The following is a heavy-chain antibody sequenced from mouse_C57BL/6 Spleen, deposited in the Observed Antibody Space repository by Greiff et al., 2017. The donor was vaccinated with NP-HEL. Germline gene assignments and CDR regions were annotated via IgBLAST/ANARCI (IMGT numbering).Heavy chain of an antibody. Sequence: DVKLVESGGGLVKPGGSLKLSCAASGFTFSSYAMSWVRQTPEKRLEWVATISDGGSYTYYPDNVKGRFTISGDNAKNNLYLQMSHLKSEDTAMYYCARDAVSYYFDYWGQGTTLTVSS. CDR1: GFTFSSYA. J-gene: IGHJ2*01. CDR2: ISDGGSYT. CDR3: ARDAVSYYFDY. D-gene: IGHD6-2*01. V-gene: IGHV5-4*01.